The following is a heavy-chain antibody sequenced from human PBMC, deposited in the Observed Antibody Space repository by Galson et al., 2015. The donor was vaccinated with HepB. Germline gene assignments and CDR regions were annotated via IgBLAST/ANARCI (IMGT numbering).Heavy chain of an antibody. D-gene: IGHD3-10*01. Sequence: SLRLSCAGSGFSFRSYVMYWVRQAPGKGLEYVSGMSSNGDDTYYSDSVKGRFSISRDNSEKTLHLQMSSLRPEDTAIYYCGKDVRLSYGERGYPHAMDVWGRGTTVTVSS. CDR3: GKDVRLSYGERGYPHAMDV. J-gene: IGHJ6*02. CDR1: GFSFRSYV. V-gene: IGHV3-64D*06. CDR2: MSSNGDDT.